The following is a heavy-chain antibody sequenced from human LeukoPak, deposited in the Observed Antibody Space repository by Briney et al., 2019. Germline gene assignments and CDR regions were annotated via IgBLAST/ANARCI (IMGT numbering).Heavy chain of an antibody. CDR3: AKDRGGVPPNSFDP. D-gene: IGHD3-3*01. CDR1: GFTFSSCA. V-gene: IGHV3-23*01. Sequence: GGSLRLSCAASGFTFSSCAMSWVRQAPGKGLEWVPAISGSGGSTYYADSVKGRFTISRDNSKNTLYLQMNSLRAGDTAVYYCAKDRGGVPPNSFDPWGQGTLVTVSS. CDR2: ISGSGGST. J-gene: IGHJ5*02.